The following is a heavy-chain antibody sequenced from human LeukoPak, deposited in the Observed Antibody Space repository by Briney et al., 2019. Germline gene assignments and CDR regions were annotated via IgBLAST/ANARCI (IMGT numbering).Heavy chain of an antibody. J-gene: IGHJ4*01. V-gene: IGHV3-7*01. Sequence: AGGSLRLSCVASGFTFSTSWMTWVRQAPGMGLERVANINADGSGKYYVDSVRGRSSISRDNAKNSLYLELNNLRAEDTGVYFCARDRGWQQFDYWGQGTLVTVSS. CDR3: ARDRGWQQFDY. CDR1: GFTFSTSW. D-gene: IGHD5-24*01. CDR2: INADGSGK.